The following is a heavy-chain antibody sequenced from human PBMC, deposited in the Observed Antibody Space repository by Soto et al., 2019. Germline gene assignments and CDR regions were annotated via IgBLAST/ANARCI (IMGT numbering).Heavy chain of an antibody. D-gene: IGHD6-13*01. J-gene: IGHJ5*02. CDR1: GGTFSSYA. CDR3: ARGYIAAAGFREGWFDP. Sequence: ASVKVSCKASGGTFSSYAISWVRHAPGQGLEWMGGIIPIFGTANYAQKFQGRVTITADESTSTAYMELSSLRSEDTAVYYCARGYIAAAGFREGWFDPCGQGTLVTVSS. V-gene: IGHV1-69*13. CDR2: IIPIFGTA.